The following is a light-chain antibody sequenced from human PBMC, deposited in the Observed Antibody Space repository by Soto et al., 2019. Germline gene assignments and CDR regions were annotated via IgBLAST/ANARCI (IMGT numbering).Light chain of an antibody. CDR3: QHRGGWPLA. CDR1: ENIDSS. V-gene: IGKV3-11*01. Sequence: EIVLTQSPAILSLSPGDRATLSCRASENIDSSLGWYQQKPGQAPRLVIYDASNRVTGFPARFSGSGSEPDFTLPISSLDLEDFAVYYFQHRGGWPLAFGQGTKLEIK. J-gene: IGKJ2*01. CDR2: DAS.